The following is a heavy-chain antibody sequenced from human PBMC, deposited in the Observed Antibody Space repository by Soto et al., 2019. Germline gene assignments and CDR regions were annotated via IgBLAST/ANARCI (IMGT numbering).Heavy chain of an antibody. J-gene: IGHJ6*02. CDR2: ISWDSGTI. Sequence: VQLVESGGDLVQPGGSLRLSCAASGFTFGDHAMHWVRQVPGRGLEWVSGISWDSGTIDYGDSVKGRFTISRDNAKNSLYLQMNSLRPEDTAFYFCAKDNGGAWSVPRGGSYAYYGMDVWGQGTTVTVSS. V-gene: IGHV3-9*01. CDR3: AKDNGGAWSVPRGGSYAYYGMDV. CDR1: GFTFGDHA. D-gene: IGHD3-3*01.